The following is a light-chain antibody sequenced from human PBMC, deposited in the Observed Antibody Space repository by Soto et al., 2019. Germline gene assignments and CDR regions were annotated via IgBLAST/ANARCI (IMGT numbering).Light chain of an antibody. CDR1: QGIASY. Sequence: DVQLTQSPTLLSASVGDRVTITCRTSQGIASYLAWYQQKPGKVPKLLINSASTLYSGVPSRFSGSGSGTEFTLTLSSLQPEDFASYYCQQLISYPLTFGGGTKVEIK. J-gene: IGKJ4*01. CDR3: QQLISYPLT. V-gene: IGKV1-9*01. CDR2: SAS.